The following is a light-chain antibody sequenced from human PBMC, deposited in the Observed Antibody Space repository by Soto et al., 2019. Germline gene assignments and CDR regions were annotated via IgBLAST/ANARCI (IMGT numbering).Light chain of an antibody. J-gene: IGKJ4*01. CDR1: QSVSSN. CDR3: HQYNNWPVT. CDR2: GTS. V-gene: IGKV3-15*01. Sequence: EIVMTQSPATLSVSPGERATLSCRASQSVSSNLAWYQQKPGQAPRLLIYGTSARATAIPARFSGSGSGTEFTLTISSLQSEDFAVYYCHQYNNWPVTFGGGTKVEIK.